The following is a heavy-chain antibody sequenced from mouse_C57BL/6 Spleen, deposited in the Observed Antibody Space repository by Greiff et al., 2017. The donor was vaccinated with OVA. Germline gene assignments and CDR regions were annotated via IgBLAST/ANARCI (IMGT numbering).Heavy chain of an antibody. D-gene: IGHD1-1*01. CDR3: ARRGTTVVATRAMDY. V-gene: IGHV1-61*01. CDR1: GYTFTSYW. CDR2: IYPSDSET. J-gene: IGHJ4*01. Sequence: VKLKQPGAELVRPGSSVKLSCKASGYTFTSYWMDWVKQRPGQGLEWIGNIYPSDSETHYNQKFKDKATLTVDKSSSTAYMQLSSLTSEDSAVYYCARRGTTVVATRAMDYWGQGTSVTVSS.